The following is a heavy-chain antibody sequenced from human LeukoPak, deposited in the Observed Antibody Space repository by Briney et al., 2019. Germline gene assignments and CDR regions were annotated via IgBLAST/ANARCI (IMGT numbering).Heavy chain of an antibody. Sequence: SETLSLTCAVSGGSFSGYYWSWIRQPPGKGLEWIGEINHSGSTNYNPSLKSRVTISVDTSKNQFSLKLSSVTAADTAVYYCARAGVATIALYYYYYYMDVWGKGTTVTVSS. J-gene: IGHJ6*03. CDR2: INHSGST. CDR3: ARAGVATIALYYYYYYMDV. V-gene: IGHV4-34*01. D-gene: IGHD5-12*01. CDR1: GGSFSGYY.